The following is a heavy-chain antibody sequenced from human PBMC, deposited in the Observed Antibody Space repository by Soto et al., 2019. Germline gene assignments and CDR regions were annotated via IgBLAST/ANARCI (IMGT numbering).Heavy chain of an antibody. Sequence: EVQLVESGGGLVQPGGSLRLSCAASGFTFSSYWMSWVRQAPGKGLEWVATIRQDGSERHYVDSVEGRFTISRDNGKNSRSLHMTRPRAEDTTGYRAARGRGRASCPYDFDSWGRGTLVTVSS. CDR1: GFTFSSYW. CDR3: ARGRGRASCPYDFDS. D-gene: IGHD2-2*01. CDR2: IRQDGSER. V-gene: IGHV3-7*01. J-gene: IGHJ4*02.